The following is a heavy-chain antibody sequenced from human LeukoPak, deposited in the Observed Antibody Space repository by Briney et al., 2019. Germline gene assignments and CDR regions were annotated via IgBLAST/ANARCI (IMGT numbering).Heavy chain of an antibody. Sequence: PSETLSLTCTVSGGSISTYYWSWIRQPPGKGLEWIGYIYYSGSTNYNPSLKSRVTISVDMSKNQFSLKLNSETAADTAVYYCATQGTHNWFDPWGQGTLVTVSS. CDR2: IYYSGST. J-gene: IGHJ5*02. CDR1: GGSISTYY. CDR3: ATQGTHNWFDP. D-gene: IGHD1-1*01. V-gene: IGHV4-59*08.